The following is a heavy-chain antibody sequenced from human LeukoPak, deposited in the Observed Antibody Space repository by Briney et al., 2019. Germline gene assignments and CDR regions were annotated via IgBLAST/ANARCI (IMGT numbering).Heavy chain of an antibody. Sequence: GESLKISCAASGFTFRSYGMHWVRQAPGMGLEWVAFIRYDGSNKYYADSVKGRFTISGDNSKNTLYLQMNSLRAEDTAVYYCAKDSGYYYDSSGYYPDYWGQGTLVTVSS. CDR3: AKDSGYYYDSSGYYPDY. J-gene: IGHJ4*02. V-gene: IGHV3-30*02. D-gene: IGHD3-22*01. CDR2: IRYDGSNK. CDR1: GFTFRSYG.